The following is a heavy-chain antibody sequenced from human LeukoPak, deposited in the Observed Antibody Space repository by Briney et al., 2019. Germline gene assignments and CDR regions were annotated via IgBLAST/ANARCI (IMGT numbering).Heavy chain of an antibody. V-gene: IGHV3-23*01. Sequence: PGGFLRLSCAASRFTFSSYFMSWVRQAPGKGLEWVSVISGSGGTTYYAVSVKGRFTISRDNSKNTLYLQMNSLRAEDTAVYYCAKDVPGGWWYFDLWGRGTLVTVSS. CDR2: ISGSGGTT. J-gene: IGHJ2*01. CDR1: RFTFSSYF. CDR3: AKDVPGGWWYFDL. D-gene: IGHD6-19*01.